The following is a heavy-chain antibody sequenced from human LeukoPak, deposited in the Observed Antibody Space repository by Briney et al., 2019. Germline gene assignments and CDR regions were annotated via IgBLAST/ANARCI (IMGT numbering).Heavy chain of an antibody. J-gene: IGHJ4*02. CDR2: ISGSGSST. V-gene: IGHV3-23*01. CDR3: AKVLVSSGWAEDY. D-gene: IGHD6-19*01. Sequence: GGSLRLSCAASGFTFSSYAMSWVRQAPGKGLEWVSAISGSGSSTYYADSVKGRFTISRDNSKNTLYLQMNSLRAEDTAIYYCAKVLVSSGWAEDYWGQGTLVTVSP. CDR1: GFTFSSYA.